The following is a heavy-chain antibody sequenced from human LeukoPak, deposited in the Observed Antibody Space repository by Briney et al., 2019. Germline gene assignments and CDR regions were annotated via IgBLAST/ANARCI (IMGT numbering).Heavy chain of an antibody. Sequence: ASVKVSCKASGYTFTDYTMHWLRQAPGQGLDWMGWINGGSGNTKYSPEFQGRVTITRDTSASTAYMELSSLRSEDTAVYYCAYPRYDSSGYYYVDWGQGTLVTVSS. V-gene: IGHV1-3*01. D-gene: IGHD3-22*01. J-gene: IGHJ4*02. CDR1: GYTFTDYT. CDR3: AYPRYDSSGYYYVD. CDR2: INGGSGNT.